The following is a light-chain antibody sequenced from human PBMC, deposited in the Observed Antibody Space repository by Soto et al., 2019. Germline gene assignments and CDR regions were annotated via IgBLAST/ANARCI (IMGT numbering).Light chain of an antibody. V-gene: IGLV2-14*01. J-gene: IGLJ3*02. Sequence: QSALTQPASVSGSPGQSITISCTGTSSDIGAYNYVSWYQQDPGKAPKLMIYEVNNRPSGVSNRFSGSKSGNTASLTISGLQAEDEADYYCSSYTSSSTRVFGGGTKLTVL. CDR2: EVN. CDR1: SSDIGAYNY. CDR3: SSYTSSSTRV.